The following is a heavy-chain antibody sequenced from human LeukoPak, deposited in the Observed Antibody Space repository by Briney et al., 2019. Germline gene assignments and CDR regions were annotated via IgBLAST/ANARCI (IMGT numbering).Heavy chain of an antibody. CDR1: GYNFPIYW. Sequence: GESLKISCQGSGYNFPIYWIGWVRQMPGRGLEWMGIIYPDDSSTIYGPSFQGQVTISADKSINTAYLEWSSLKASDTAIYYCARQGAAGKYYYYYMDVWGKGTTVTVSS. V-gene: IGHV5-51*01. J-gene: IGHJ6*03. D-gene: IGHD6-13*01. CDR3: ARQGAAGKYYYYYMDV. CDR2: IYPDDSST.